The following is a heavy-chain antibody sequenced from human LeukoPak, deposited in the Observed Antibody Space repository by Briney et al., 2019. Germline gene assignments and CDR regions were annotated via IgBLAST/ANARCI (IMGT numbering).Heavy chain of an antibody. CDR1: GFTFSSYS. CDR3: ARDLFDREEDY. J-gene: IGHJ4*02. CDR2: ISSSSSYL. V-gene: IGHV3-21*01. Sequence: GGSLRLSCAASGFTFSSYSMNWVRQAPGEGLEWVSSISSSSSYLYYADSVKGRFTISRDNAKNSLYLQMNSLRAEDTAVYYCARDLFDREEDYWGQGTLVTVSS. D-gene: IGHD2-21*01.